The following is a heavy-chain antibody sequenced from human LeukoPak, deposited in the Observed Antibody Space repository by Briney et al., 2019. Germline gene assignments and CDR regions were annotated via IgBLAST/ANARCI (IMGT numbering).Heavy chain of an antibody. CDR3: ARAYCSGGSCYGGLDY. D-gene: IGHD2-15*01. CDR2: ISSSGSTI. J-gene: IGHJ4*02. Sequence: GGSLRLSCAASGFTFSDYYMSWIRQAPGKGLEWVSYISSSGSTIYYADSVKGRFTISRDNAKNSLYLQMNSLRAEDTAVYYCARAYCSGGSCYGGLDYWGQGTLVTVSS. CDR1: GFTFSDYY. V-gene: IGHV3-11*01.